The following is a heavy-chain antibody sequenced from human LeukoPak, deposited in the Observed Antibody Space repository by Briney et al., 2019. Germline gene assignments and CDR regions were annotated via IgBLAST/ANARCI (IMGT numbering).Heavy chain of an antibody. Sequence: GGSLNLSCAASGFTFITYSMNWVGQAPGKGLEWASSISSSSSYIYYADSVKGRFTISRDNAKNSLYLQMNSLRAEDTAVYYCARDYVDTAMVRYYFDYWGQGTLVTVSS. J-gene: IGHJ4*02. CDR1: GFTFITYS. CDR2: ISSSSSYI. V-gene: IGHV3-21*01. D-gene: IGHD5-18*01. CDR3: ARDYVDTAMVRYYFDY.